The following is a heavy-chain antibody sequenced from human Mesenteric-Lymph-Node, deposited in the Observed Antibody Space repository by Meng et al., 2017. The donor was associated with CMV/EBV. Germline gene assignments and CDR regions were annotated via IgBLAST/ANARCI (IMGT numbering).Heavy chain of an antibody. D-gene: IGHD4/OR15-4a*01. CDR2: LNPNNGGT. CDR1: GYTFSAYY. Sequence: ASVKVSCKASGYTFSAYYVHWVRQVPGQGPEWMGWLNPNNGGTSYAHRFRGRVTLTWDTSISTAYMELSSLASDDTATYYCTRHIMRAPGANDLWGQGTLVTVSS. V-gene: IGHV1-2*02. CDR3: TRHIMRAPGANDL. J-gene: IGHJ5*02.